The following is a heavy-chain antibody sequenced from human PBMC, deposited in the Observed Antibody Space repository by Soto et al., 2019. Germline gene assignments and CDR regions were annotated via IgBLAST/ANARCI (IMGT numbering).Heavy chain of an antibody. D-gene: IGHD3-9*01. CDR3: AKGYYDILTGPHYYYGMDV. Sequence: GGSLRLSCAASGFTFSSYGMHWVRQAPGKGLEWVAVISYDGSNKYYADSVKGRFTISRDNSKNTLYLQMNSLRAEDTAVYYCAKGYYDILTGPHYYYGMDVWGQGTTVTVSS. J-gene: IGHJ6*02. V-gene: IGHV3-30*18. CDR1: GFTFSSYG. CDR2: ISYDGSNK.